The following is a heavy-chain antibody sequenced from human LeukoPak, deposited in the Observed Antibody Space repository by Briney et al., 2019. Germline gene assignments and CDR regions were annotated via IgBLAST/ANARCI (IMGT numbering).Heavy chain of an antibody. CDR2: ISQSGGDQ. CDR1: GFTFSDYY. CDR3: AREPNWGDY. J-gene: IGHJ4*02. D-gene: IGHD7-27*01. V-gene: IGHV3-11*06. Sequence: GGSLRLSCSASGFTFSDYYMSWFRQPPGKGPELLSYISQSGGDQTYADSVKGRFTISRDNSKNTLYLQMNSLRAEDTAVYYCAREPNWGDYWGQGTLVTVSS.